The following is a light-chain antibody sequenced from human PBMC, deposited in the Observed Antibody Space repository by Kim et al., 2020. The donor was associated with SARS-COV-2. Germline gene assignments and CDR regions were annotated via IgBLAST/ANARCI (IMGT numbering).Light chain of an antibody. Sequence: QPVLTQPPSASVTPGQRVTISCSGSSSNIGSNSVNWYQQVPGTAPKVLIYNNNQRPSGVPDRFSASKSGTSASLAISGLQSEDEADYYCASWDDTLSGWVFGEGTQLTVL. V-gene: IGLV1-44*01. CDR2: NNN. J-gene: IGLJ3*02. CDR1: SSNIGSNS. CDR3: ASWDDTLSGWV.